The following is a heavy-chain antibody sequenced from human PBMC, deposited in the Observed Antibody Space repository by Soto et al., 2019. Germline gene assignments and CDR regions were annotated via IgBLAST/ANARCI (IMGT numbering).Heavy chain of an antibody. CDR1: GGSISSYY. Sequence: SETLSLTCTVSGGSISSYYWSWIRQPPGKGLEWIGYIYYSGSTNYNPSLKSRVTISVDTSKNQFSLKLSSVTAADTAVYYCARQVSPVRTNWFDPWGQGTLVTVSS. V-gene: IGHV4-59*08. J-gene: IGHJ5*02. D-gene: IGHD1-1*01. CDR3: ARQVSPVRTNWFDP. CDR2: IYYSGST.